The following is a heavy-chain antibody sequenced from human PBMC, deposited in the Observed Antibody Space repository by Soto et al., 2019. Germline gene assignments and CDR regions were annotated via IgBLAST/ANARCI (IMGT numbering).Heavy chain of an antibody. CDR1: GYTFTSYY. CDR2: INPSGGST. V-gene: IGHV1-46*01. CDR3: AAYSHKGY. D-gene: IGHD3-16*01. J-gene: IGHJ4*02. Sequence: GASVKVSCKASGYTFTSYYMHWVRQAPGQGLEWMGIINPSGGSTSYAQKFQGRVTISRDSSKNTLYLQMNSLRAEDTAMYYCAAYSHKGYWGQGTLVTVSS.